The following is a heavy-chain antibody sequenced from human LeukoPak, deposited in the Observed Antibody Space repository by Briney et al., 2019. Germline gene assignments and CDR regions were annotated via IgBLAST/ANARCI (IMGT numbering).Heavy chain of an antibody. V-gene: IGHV3-7*01. CDR1: GFTFSSYW. Sequence: GGSLRLSCVVSGFTFSSYWMSWVRQAPGKGLEWVANIKQDGRGKYYVDSVKGRFTIPRDNAKNSLYLQMNSLRAADTAVYYCARFGTSSNYYYYFGMDVWGQGTTVTVSS. J-gene: IGHJ6*02. D-gene: IGHD6-6*01. CDR2: IKQDGRGK. CDR3: ARFGTSSNYYYYFGMDV.